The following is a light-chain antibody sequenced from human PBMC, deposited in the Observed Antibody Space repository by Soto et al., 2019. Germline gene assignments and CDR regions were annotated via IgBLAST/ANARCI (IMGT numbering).Light chain of an antibody. CDR2: GAS. CDR3: QQYNNWPRP. J-gene: IGKJ1*01. V-gene: IGKV3-15*01. Sequence: IVMTQSPATLSVSPGERATHSCRASQSVRNYLAWYQQRPGQAPRLLIFGASTRATDIPARFSGSGSGTEFTLTISSLQSEDFAVYYCQQYNNWPRPFGQGTKVEIK. CDR1: QSVRNY.